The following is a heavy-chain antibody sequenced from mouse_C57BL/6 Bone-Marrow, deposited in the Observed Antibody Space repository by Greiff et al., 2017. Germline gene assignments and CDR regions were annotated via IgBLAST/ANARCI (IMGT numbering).Heavy chain of an antibody. CDR1: GFTFSSYA. CDR3: SKLGLDY. J-gene: IGHJ2*01. V-gene: IGHV5-4*03. D-gene: IGHD4-1*01. CDR2: ISAGGSYT. Sequence: EVKVVESGGGLVKPGGSLKLSCAASGFTFSSYAMSWVRQTPEKRLEWVATISAGGSYTYYPDNVKGRFTISRDNAKNNLYLQMSRLKSDDTSVYYCSKLGLDYWGQGTTLTVSS.